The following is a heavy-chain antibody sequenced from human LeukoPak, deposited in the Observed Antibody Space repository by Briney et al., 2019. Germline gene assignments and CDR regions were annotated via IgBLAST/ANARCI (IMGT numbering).Heavy chain of an antibody. V-gene: IGHV3-30*04. J-gene: IGHJ4*02. D-gene: IGHD3-22*01. CDR1: GFTFSSYA. Sequence: GGSLRLSCAASGFTFSSYAMHWVRQAPGKGLEWVAVISYDGSNKYYADSVKGRFTISRDNSKNTLYLQMNSLRAEDTAVYYCARQTYDSSGYPFDYWGQGTLVTVSS. CDR3: ARQTYDSSGYPFDY. CDR2: ISYDGSNK.